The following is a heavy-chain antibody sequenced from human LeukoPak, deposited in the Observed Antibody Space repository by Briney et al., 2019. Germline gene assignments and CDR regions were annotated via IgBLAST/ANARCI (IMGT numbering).Heavy chain of an antibody. V-gene: IGHV3-48*01. J-gene: IGHJ4*02. CDR3: ARNYDFWSGYYVLPDY. CDR2: ISSSSSTI. D-gene: IGHD3-3*01. CDR1: GFTFSSYS. Sequence: PGGSLRLSCAASGFTFSSYSMNWVRQAPGKGLEWVSYISSSSSTIYYADSVKGRFTISGDNAKNSLYLQMNSLRAEDTAVYYCARNYDFWSGYYVLPDYWGQGTLVTVSS.